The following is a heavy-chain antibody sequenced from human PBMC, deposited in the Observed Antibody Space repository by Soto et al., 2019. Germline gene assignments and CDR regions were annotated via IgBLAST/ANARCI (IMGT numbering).Heavy chain of an antibody. D-gene: IGHD4-17*01. CDR1: GYTFTSYG. CDR3: ARASDYGDYLLFPFDY. J-gene: IGHJ4*02. V-gene: IGHV1-18*01. Sequence: QVQLVQSGAEVKKPGASVKVSCKASGYTFTSYGISWVRQAPGQGLEWMGWISAYNGNTNYAQKRQGRVTMTTDTSTSTAYMELRSLRSDDTAVYYCARASDYGDYLLFPFDYWGQGTLVTVSS. CDR2: ISAYNGNT.